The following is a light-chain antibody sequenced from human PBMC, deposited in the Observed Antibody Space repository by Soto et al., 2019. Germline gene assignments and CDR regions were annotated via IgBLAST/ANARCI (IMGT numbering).Light chain of an antibody. J-gene: IGKJ5*01. CDR2: GAS. V-gene: IGKV3-15*01. Sequence: IVVTQSAATLSVSPGERATLSGSASQSVSSNLAWYQQKPGQAPRLLIYGASTRATGIPARFSGSGSGTEFTLTISSLQSEDFAVYYCQQYNNWPPITFGQGTRLEIK. CDR3: QQYNNWPPIT. CDR1: QSVSSN.